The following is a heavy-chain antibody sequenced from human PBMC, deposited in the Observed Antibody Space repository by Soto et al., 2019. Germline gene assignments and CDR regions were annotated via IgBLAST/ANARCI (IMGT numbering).Heavy chain of an antibody. CDR3: VRARLLGYSYGPV. D-gene: IGHD5-18*01. Sequence: GGSLRLSCAASGFTFSSYWMHWVRQAPGKGLAWVSRINSDGSGTNYADSVKGRFTISRDNAKNTLYLQMNSLRAEDAAVYYCVRARLLGYSYGPVWGQGTLVTVS. CDR2: INSDGSGT. V-gene: IGHV3-74*01. CDR1: GFTFSSYW. J-gene: IGHJ4*02.